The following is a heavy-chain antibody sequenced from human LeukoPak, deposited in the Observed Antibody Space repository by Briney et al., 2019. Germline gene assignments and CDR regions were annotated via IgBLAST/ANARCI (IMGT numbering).Heavy chain of an antibody. CDR2: ISSSSSYI. D-gene: IGHD2-15*01. CDR1: GFTFSSYS. CDR3: AKDIERADIVVVVAATIGT. V-gene: IGHV3-21*04. J-gene: IGHJ5*02. Sequence: PGGSLRLSCGASGFTFSSYSMIWVRQAPGKGLEWVSSISSSSSYIYYADSVKGRFTISRDNAKNSLYLQMNSLRAEDTAVYYCAKDIERADIVVVVAATIGTWGQGTLVTVSS.